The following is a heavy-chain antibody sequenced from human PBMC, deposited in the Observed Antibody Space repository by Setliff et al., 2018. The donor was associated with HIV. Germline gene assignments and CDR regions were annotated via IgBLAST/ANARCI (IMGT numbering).Heavy chain of an antibody. Sequence: ASVKVSCKVSGYTLTELSMHWVRQAPGKGLEWMGGFDPEDGETIYAQKFQGRVTMTEDTSTDTAYMELSSLRSEDTAVYYCATAPYSSALFDIWGQGTMVTVSS. J-gene: IGHJ3*02. V-gene: IGHV1-24*01. CDR3: ATAPYSSALFDI. CDR1: GYTLTELS. CDR2: FDPEDGET. D-gene: IGHD6-25*01.